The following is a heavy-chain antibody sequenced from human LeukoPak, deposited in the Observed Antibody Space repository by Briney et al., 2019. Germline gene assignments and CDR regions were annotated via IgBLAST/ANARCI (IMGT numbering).Heavy chain of an antibody. D-gene: IGHD3-22*01. CDR1: GGSISSYY. J-gene: IGHJ4*02. V-gene: IGHV4-4*07. Sequence: SETLSLTCTVSGGSISSYYWSWIRQPAGKGLEWIGRISTSGSTSYNPSLKSRVTISVDTSKNQFSLKLSSVTAADTAVYYCARDPQGYYDSSGYLGNYWGQGTLVTVSS. CDR3: ARDPQGYYDSSGYLGNY. CDR2: ISTSGST.